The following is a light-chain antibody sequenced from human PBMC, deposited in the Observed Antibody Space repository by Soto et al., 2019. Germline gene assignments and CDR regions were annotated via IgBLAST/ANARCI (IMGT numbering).Light chain of an antibody. CDR2: DAS. CDR3: QQYGGSPRT. V-gene: IGKV3-20*01. CDR1: QSVSTN. J-gene: IGKJ1*01. Sequence: EIVVTQFPATLSESPGERVTLSCRASQSVSTNLAWYQQRPGEAPRLLIFDASARAVDIPGRFSGSGSGTDFTLTISRLEPEDFAVYYCQQYGGSPRTFGQGTKWIS.